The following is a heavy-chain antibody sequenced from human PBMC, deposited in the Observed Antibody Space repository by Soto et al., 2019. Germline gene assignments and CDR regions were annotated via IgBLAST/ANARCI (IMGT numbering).Heavy chain of an antibody. CDR3: AKTLLSTSWYGLHDY. CDR1: EFTFSSYA. J-gene: IGHJ4*02. D-gene: IGHD6-13*01. CDR2: ISGSGATT. Sequence: PGGSLRLSCAASEFTFSSYAMSWVRQAPNKGLEWASTISGSGATTYYADSAKGRFTISRDNSRNTLYLQMNSLRVEDTAVYYCAKTLLSTSWYGLHDYVSQGTLVTVSS. V-gene: IGHV3-23*01.